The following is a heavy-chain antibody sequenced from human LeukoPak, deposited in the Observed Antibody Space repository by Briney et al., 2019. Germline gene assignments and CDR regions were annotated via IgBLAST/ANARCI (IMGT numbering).Heavy chain of an antibody. V-gene: IGHV4-59*01. Sequence: SETLSLTCTVSGGSITNYYWSWVRQPPGQGLEWIAYIYHTGSTNYNPSLKSRVTISINTSKNQFSLNLSSVTAADTAIYYCARGPTRYYFDYWGQGTLVTVSS. J-gene: IGHJ4*02. CDR3: ARGPTRYYFDY. CDR1: GGSITNYY. CDR2: IYHTGST.